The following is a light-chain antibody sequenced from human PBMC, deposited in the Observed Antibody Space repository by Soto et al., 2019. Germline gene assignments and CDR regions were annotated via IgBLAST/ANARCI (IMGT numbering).Light chain of an antibody. Sequence: QSVLTQPASVSGSPGQSITISCTGTSSDVGSYNLVSWYQQHPGKAPKLMIYEVSKRPSGFSNRFSGSKSGNTASLTISGLQAEDEADYYCCSYAGSSPYVFRTGTKVTVL. CDR1: SSDVGSYNL. CDR2: EVS. V-gene: IGLV2-23*02. J-gene: IGLJ1*01. CDR3: CSYAGSSPYV.